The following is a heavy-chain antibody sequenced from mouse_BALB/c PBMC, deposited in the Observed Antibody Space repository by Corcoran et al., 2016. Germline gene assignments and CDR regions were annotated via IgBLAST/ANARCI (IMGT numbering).Heavy chain of an antibody. CDR2: ISCYNGAT. CDR3: AREGFYYYGSSWYFDV. J-gene: IGHJ1*01. CDR1: GYSFTGYY. Sequence: LVKTGASVKISCEASGYSFTGYYMHWVKQSHGKSLEWIGYISCYNGATSYNQKFKGKATFTVDTSSSTAYMQFNSLTSEDSAVYYCAREGFYYYGSSWYFDVWGAGTTVTVSS. D-gene: IGHD1-1*01. V-gene: IGHV1S34*01.